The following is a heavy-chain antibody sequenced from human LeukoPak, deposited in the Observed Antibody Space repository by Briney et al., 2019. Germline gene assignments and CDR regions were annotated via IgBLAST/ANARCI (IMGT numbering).Heavy chain of an antibody. D-gene: IGHD5-18*01. J-gene: IGHJ6*03. V-gene: IGHV4-34*01. CDR2: INHSGST. CDR3: ARRKLGTAMGPVRRYDYYMDV. CDR1: GGSFSGYY. Sequence: SEALSLTCAVYGGSFSGYYWSWIRQPPGKGLEWIGQINHSGSTNYNPSLKSRVTISVDTSKNQFSLKLSSVTAADMADCARRKLGTAMGPVRRYDYYMDVWGKGTTVTISS.